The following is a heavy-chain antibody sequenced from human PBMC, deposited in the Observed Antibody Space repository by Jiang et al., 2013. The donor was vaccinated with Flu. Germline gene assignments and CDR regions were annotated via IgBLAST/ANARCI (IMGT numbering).Heavy chain of an antibody. V-gene: IGHV3-30*18. D-gene: IGHD6-19*01. J-gene: IGHJ4*02. CDR2: ISYDGSNK. Sequence: VQLLESGGGVVQPGRSLRLSCAASGFTFSSYGMHWVRQAPGKGLEWVAVISYDGSNKYYADSVKGRFTISRDNSKNTLYLQMNSLRAEDTAVYYCAKGQWLPNFDYWGQGTLVTVSS. CDR1: GFTFSSYG. CDR3: AKGQWLPNFDY.